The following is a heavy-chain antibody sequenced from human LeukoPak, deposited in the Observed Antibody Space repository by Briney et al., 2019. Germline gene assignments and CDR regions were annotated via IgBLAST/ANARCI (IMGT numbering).Heavy chain of an antibody. D-gene: IGHD3-3*01. Sequence: GASVKVSCKASGYTFTDYYIHWVRQAPGQGLEWMAWIDPNSGATNYAQKFQGRITMTRDTSISTAYMELSRLRSDDTAVYYCARGDHVRIYAESAFDIWGQGTMVTVSS. V-gene: IGHV1-2*02. CDR2: IDPNSGAT. J-gene: IGHJ3*02. CDR3: ARGDHVRIYAESAFDI. CDR1: GYTFTDYY.